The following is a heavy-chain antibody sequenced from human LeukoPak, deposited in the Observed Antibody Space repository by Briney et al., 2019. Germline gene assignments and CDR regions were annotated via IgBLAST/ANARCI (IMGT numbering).Heavy chain of an antibody. CDR2: ISGSGGST. CDR3: AKSGSTVTTRYGMDV. J-gene: IGHJ6*04. D-gene: IGHD4-17*01. Sequence: GGSLRLSCAASGFTFSSYAMSWVRQAPGKGLEWVSAISGSGGSTYYADSVRGRFTISRDNSKNTLYLQMNSLRAEDTAVYYRAKSGSTVTTRYGMDVWGKGTTVTVSS. V-gene: IGHV3-23*01. CDR1: GFTFSSYA.